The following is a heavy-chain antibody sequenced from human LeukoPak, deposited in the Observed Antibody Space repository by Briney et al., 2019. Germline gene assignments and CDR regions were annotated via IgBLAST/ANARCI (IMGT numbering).Heavy chain of an antibody. D-gene: IGHD6-13*01. J-gene: IGHJ4*02. V-gene: IGHV1-69*04. Sequence: GSSVKVSCKASGGTFSSYAISWVRQAPGQGLEWMGRIIPILGIANYAQKFQGRVTMTRNTSISTAYMELSSLRSEDTAVSYCARGKYSSSWYGQATDYWGQGTLVTVSS. CDR3: ARGKYSSSWYGQATDY. CDR2: IIPILGIA. CDR1: GGTFSSYA.